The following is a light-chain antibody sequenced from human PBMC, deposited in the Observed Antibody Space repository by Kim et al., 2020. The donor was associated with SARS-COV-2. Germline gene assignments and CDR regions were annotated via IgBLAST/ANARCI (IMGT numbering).Light chain of an antibody. J-gene: IGKJ1*01. Sequence: SVSQGERVTRSCRASQSVGSYLAWYQQKPGQAPRLLIYGASTRDSDIPARFTGRGSGTEFTLTISSLQSEDVAIYYCQQYKTWPLFGQGTKVDIK. V-gene: IGKV3-15*01. CDR3: QQYKTWPL. CDR1: QSVGSY. CDR2: GAS.